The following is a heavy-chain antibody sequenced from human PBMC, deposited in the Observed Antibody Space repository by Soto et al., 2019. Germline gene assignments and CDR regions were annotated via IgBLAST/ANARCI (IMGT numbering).Heavy chain of an antibody. J-gene: IGHJ3*01. D-gene: IGHD5-18*01. CDR2: IYDSGVT. Sequence: PSETLSLTCSVSGAVVTSGENYWSWVRQPPGKGLEWLGYIYDSGVTSYTPALKSRVTLSLDRPNNQVSLKLRSVTAADTAVYFCVRDLVHGYTGNVGGHGTLATVSS. CDR3: VRDLVHGYTGNV. V-gene: IGHV4-30-4*08. CDR1: GAVVTSGENY.